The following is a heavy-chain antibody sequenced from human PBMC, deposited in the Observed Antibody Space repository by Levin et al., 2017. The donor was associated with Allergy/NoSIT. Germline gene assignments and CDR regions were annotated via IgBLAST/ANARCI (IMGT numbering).Heavy chain of an antibody. J-gene: IGHJ6*02. D-gene: IGHD2-21*01. V-gene: IGHV3-11*01. CDR2: ITSTHFAT. Sequence: GESLKISCTASGFKFSDYYMAWVRQAPGKGLEWLAYITSTHFATNYADSVRGRFTISRDNDKRSVYLQMNNLRVEDTAVYYCARAFRIYYAGVDVWGQGTTVTV. CDR1: GFKFSDYY. CDR3: ARAFRIYYAGVDV.